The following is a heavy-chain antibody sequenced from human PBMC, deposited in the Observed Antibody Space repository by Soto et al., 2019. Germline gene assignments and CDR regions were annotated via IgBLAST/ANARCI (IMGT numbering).Heavy chain of an antibody. V-gene: IGHV1-46*01. Sequence: AAVKVACKASAYSFTGYSMHWVRQAPGQGLEWMGMINPRGGGTSYAQRFQGRVTMTRDTSTSTVYMELSSLRSEDTAVYYCARAIAAAGAKRPPYNWFDPWGQGTLVTVSS. CDR3: ARAIAAAGAKRPPYNWFDP. J-gene: IGHJ5*02. D-gene: IGHD6-13*01. CDR2: INPRGGGT. CDR1: AYSFTGYS.